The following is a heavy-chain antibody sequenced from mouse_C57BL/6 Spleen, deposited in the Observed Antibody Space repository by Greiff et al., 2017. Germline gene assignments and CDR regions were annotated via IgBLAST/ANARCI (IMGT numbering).Heavy chain of an antibody. J-gene: IGHJ4*01. V-gene: IGHV5-4*01. Sequence: EVKLVESGGGLVKPGGSLKLSCAASGFTFSSYAMSWVRQTPEKRLEWVATISDGGSYTYYPDNVKGRFTISRDNAKNNLYLQMSHLKSEDTAMYYCARDLIYYGNSLLAMDDWGQGASVTVSS. CDR2: ISDGGSYT. CDR3: ARDLIYYGNSLLAMDD. CDR1: GFTFSSYA. D-gene: IGHD2-1*01.